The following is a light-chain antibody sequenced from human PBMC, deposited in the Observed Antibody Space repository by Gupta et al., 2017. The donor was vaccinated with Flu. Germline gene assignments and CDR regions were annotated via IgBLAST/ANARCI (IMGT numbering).Light chain of an antibody. CDR3: QQLNSYYT. CDR2: AAS. J-gene: IGKJ5*01. CDR1: QGISSY. Sequence: DIQLTQSPSFLSASVGDRVTITCRASQGISSYLAWYQQKPGKAPKLLIYAASTLQSGVPSRFSGSGSGKEFTLTSSSRQPEDFATYYWQQLNSYYTFGQGTRLEIK. V-gene: IGKV1-9*01.